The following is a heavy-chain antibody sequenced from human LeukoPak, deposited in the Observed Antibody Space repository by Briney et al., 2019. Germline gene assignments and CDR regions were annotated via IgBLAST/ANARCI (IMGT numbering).Heavy chain of an antibody. V-gene: IGHV3-53*01. CDR3: ARDPRAVAGYYFDY. CDR1: GFTVSSNY. D-gene: IGHD6-19*01. Sequence: TGGSLRLSCAASGFTVSSNYMSWVRQAPGKGLEWVSVIYSGGSTYYVDSVKGRFTISRDNSKNTLYLQMNSLRAEDTAVYYCARDPRAVAGYYFDYWGQGTLVTVSS. J-gene: IGHJ4*02. CDR2: IYSGGST.